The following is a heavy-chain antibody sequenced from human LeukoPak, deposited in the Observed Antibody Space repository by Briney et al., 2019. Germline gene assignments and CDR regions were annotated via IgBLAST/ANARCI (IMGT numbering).Heavy chain of an antibody. D-gene: IGHD6-19*01. CDR3: ARRIIAVAGTVVYYFDY. CDR2: IYYSGST. Sequence: SETLSLTCTVSGGSISSSSSYWGWIRQPPGKGLEWIASIYYSGSTYYNPSLKSRVTVSVDTSKNQFSLKLSSVTAADTAVYYCARRIIAVAGTVVYYFDYWGRGTLVTVSP. V-gene: IGHV4-39*01. CDR1: GGSISSSSSY. J-gene: IGHJ4*02.